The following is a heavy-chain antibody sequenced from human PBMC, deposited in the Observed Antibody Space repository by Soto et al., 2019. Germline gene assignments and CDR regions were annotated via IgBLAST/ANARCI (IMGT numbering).Heavy chain of an antibody. V-gene: IGHV4-39*01. CDR1: GGSISSSTYY. CDR3: ATHRSGTSYMGHHD. J-gene: IGHJ4*02. CDR2: IYYSGRT. D-gene: IGHD3-10*01. Sequence: SETLSLTCTVSGGSISSSTYYWAWIRQPLGKGLEWIGSIYYSGRTYYNPSLKSRVTISVDTSKNQFSLMLSSVTAADTAIYYCATHRSGTSYMGHHDWGQGTLVTVSS.